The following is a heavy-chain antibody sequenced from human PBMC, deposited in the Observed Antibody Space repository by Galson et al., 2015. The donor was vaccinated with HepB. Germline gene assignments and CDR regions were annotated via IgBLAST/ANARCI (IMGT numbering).Heavy chain of an antibody. CDR3: ARAGYSYGYDY. Sequence: SLRLSCAASGFTVSSNYMSWVRQAPGKGLEWVSVIYSGGSTYYADSVKGRFTISRDNSKNTLYLQMNSQRDGDTAVYYCARAGYSYGYDYWGQGTLVTVSS. CDR2: IYSGGST. D-gene: IGHD5-18*01. J-gene: IGHJ4*02. V-gene: IGHV3-53*01. CDR1: GFTVSSNY.